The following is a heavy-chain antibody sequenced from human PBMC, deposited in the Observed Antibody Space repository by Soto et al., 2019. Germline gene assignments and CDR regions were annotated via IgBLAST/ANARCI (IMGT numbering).Heavy chain of an antibody. V-gene: IGHV1-8*02. CDR2: MNPNIGIT. J-gene: IGHJ6*03. CDR1: GCTFSSYT. CDR3: ARRDLNYYYYYYMDV. Sequence: GASVKVSCKASGCTFSSYTISWVRQAPGQGLEWMGRMNPNIGITGYAQKFQGRVTMTRNTSISTAYMELSSLRSEDTAVYYCARRDLNYYYYYYMDVWGKGTTVTV.